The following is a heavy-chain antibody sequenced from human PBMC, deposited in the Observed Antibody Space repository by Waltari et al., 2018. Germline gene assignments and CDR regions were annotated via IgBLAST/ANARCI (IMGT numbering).Heavy chain of an antibody. D-gene: IGHD1-1*01. CDR3: ARVDWNDEGNWFDP. Sequence: QVQLQQWGAGLLKPSETLSLTCAVYGGSFSGYYWSWIRQPPGKGLEWIGEINHSGSTNYNPSLKSRVTISVDTSKNQFSLKLSSVTAADTAVYYCARVDWNDEGNWFDPWGQGTLVTVSS. CDR1: GGSFSGYY. CDR2: INHSGST. J-gene: IGHJ5*02. V-gene: IGHV4-34*01.